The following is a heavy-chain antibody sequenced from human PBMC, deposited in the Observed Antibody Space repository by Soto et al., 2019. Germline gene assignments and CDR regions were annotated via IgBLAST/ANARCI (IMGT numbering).Heavy chain of an antibody. CDR3: ARAAVTALWAFDV. J-gene: IGHJ3*01. D-gene: IGHD2-21*02. CDR1: GGTFSSYS. CDR2: IIPVFGIA. Sequence: QVQLVQSGPEVKKPGSSVKVSCKASGGTFSSYSINWVRQAPGQGLEWMGGIIPVFGIANYAHKLQDSVTITADISTNTAYMEVKSLRSEDTAVYYCARAAVTALWAFDVWGQGTMVTVSS. V-gene: IGHV1-69*17.